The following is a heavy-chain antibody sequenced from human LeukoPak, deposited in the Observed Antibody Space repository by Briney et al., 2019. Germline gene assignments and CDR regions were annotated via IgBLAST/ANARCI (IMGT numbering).Heavy chain of an antibody. J-gene: IGHJ4*02. CDR1: GFTFSSYE. D-gene: IGHD6-13*01. CDR3: ASTRWYGDY. V-gene: IGHV3-66*01. CDR2: IYSGGST. Sequence: GGSLRLSCAASGFTFSSYEMSWVRQAPGKGLEWVSVIYSGGSTYYADSVKGRFTISRDNSKNTLYLQMNSLRAEDTAVYYCASTRWYGDYWGQGTLVTVSS.